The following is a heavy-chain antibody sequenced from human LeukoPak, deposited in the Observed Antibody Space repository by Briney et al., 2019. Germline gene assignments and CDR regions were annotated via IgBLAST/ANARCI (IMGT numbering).Heavy chain of an antibody. J-gene: IGHJ5*02. CDR3: ARQAQQLVRAWFDP. D-gene: IGHD6-13*01. V-gene: IGHV3-21*01. CDR2: ISSSSSYI. CDR1: GFTFSSYS. Sequence: PGGSLRLSCAASGFTFSSYSMNWVRQAPGKGLEWVSSISSSSSYIYYADSVKGRFTISRDNAKNSLYLQMNSLRAEDTAVYYCARQAQQLVRAWFDPWGQGTLVTVSS.